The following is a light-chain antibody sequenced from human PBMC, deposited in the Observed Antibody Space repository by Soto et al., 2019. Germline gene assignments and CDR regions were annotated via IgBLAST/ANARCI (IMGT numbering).Light chain of an antibody. Sequence: DIQMTQSPSSLSASVGDRVTITCRASQSISSYLNWYQQKPGKAPKLLIYAASSLQSGVPSRFSGCVSGTDFTLTISSLQPEDFATYYCQQSYSTPWTCGQGTKVEIK. CDR1: QSISSY. CDR3: QQSYSTPWT. J-gene: IGKJ1*01. V-gene: IGKV1-39*01. CDR2: AAS.